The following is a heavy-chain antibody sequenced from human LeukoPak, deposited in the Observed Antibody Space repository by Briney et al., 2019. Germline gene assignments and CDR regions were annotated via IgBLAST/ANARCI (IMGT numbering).Heavy chain of an antibody. CDR3: ARRQNWGPIGDFDY. CDR1: GGSFSGYY. CDR2: INHSGST. V-gene: IGHV4-34*01. Sequence: SETLSLTCAVYGGSFSGYYWSWIRQPPGKGLEWIGEINHSGSTNYNPSLKSRVTISVDTSKNQFSLQLSSVTAADTAVYYCARRQNWGPIGDFDYWGQGTLVTVSS. D-gene: IGHD7-27*01. J-gene: IGHJ4*02.